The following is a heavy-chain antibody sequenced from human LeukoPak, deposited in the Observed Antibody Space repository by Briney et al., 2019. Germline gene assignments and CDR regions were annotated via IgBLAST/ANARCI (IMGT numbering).Heavy chain of an antibody. V-gene: IGHV3-49*04. CDR2: IRGKAYGGTT. Sequence: GRSLRLSCTGSGFTLGDYALSWVRQAPGKGLEWVGFIRGKAYGGTTEYAASVKGRFTISRDDSKSIAYLHMNSLKTEDSAVYYCSRDFSSSSLYYFNYWGQGTLVTVSS. D-gene: IGHD6-13*01. CDR1: GFTLGDYA. J-gene: IGHJ4*02. CDR3: SRDFSSSSLYYFNY.